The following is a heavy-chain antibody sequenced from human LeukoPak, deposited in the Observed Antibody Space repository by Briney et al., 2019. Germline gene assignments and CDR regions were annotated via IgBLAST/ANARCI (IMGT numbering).Heavy chain of an antibody. J-gene: IGHJ4*02. Sequence: GGSLRLSCAASGFTFSSYGMHWVRQAPGKGLEWVAVIWYDGSNKYYADSVKGRFTISRDNSKNTLYLQMNSLRAEDTAVYYCARGPDYYDSSGYYGGNDYWGQGTLVTVSS. CDR2: IWYDGSNK. CDR1: GFTFSSYG. V-gene: IGHV3-33*01. D-gene: IGHD3-22*01. CDR3: ARGPDYYDSSGYYGGNDY.